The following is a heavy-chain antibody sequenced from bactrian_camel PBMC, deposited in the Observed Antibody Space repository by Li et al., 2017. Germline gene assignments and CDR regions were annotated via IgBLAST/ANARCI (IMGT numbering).Heavy chain of an antibody. J-gene: IGHJ4*01. Sequence: HVQLVESGGGSVLPGGSLRLSCVVSGYTDFDYSMAWFRQAPGKQREGVSAIDSEGRTKYADSVKGRFTISKVNAESTLYLQMNSLKPEDTAIYYCAALYTGISGCYSTSLDPASFDYWGQGTQVTVSS. D-gene: IGHD3*01. V-gene: IGHV3S53*01. CDR3: AALYTGISGCYSTSLDPASFDY. CDR1: GYTDFDYS. CDR2: IDSEGRT.